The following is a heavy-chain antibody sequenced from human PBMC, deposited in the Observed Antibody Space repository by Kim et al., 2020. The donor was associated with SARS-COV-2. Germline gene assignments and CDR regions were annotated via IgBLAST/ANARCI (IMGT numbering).Heavy chain of an antibody. J-gene: IGHJ4*02. CDR3: AKDAGYSGSQFDY. D-gene: IGHD1-26*01. V-gene: IGHV3-33*06. Sequence: ADSVKGRFTIARDNSKSTLSLQMNSRRAEDTAVYYCAKDAGYSGSQFDYWGQGTLVTVSS.